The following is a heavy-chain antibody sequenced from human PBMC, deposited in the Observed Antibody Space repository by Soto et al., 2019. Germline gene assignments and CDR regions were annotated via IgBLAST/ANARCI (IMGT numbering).Heavy chain of an antibody. J-gene: IGHJ4*02. CDR2: NSAYNGNV. D-gene: IGHD1-26*01. CDR3: ARDALSYRGSHYPVH. Sequence: QVQLVQSGAEVKKPWASVKVSCKASGYTFSNYGITWVRQAPGQGLEWIGWNSAYNGNVNYVQKFQGRLTMTTDTSTSTAYMALRSLRSDDTAVYHCARDALSYRGSHYPVHWGQGTLVTVSS. CDR1: GYTFSNYG. V-gene: IGHV1-18*01.